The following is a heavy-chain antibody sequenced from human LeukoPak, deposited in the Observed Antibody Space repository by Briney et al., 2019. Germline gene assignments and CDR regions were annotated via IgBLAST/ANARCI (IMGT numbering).Heavy chain of an antibody. CDR2: IIPIFGTA. J-gene: IGHJ4*02. Sequence: ASVKVSCKASGGTFSSYAISWVRQAPGQGLEWMRRIIPIFGTANYAQKFQGRVTITTDESTSTAYMELSSLRSEDTAVYYCARDSYYDSSGLSDYWGQGTLVTVSS. CDR1: GGTFSSYA. CDR3: ARDSYYDSSGLSDY. V-gene: IGHV1-69*05. D-gene: IGHD3-22*01.